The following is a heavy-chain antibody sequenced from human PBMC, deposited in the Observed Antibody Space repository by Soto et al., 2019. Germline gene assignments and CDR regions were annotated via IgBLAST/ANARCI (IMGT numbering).Heavy chain of an antibody. V-gene: IGHV1-69*13. CDR3: AIVGVTLGQQLRYNWFSP. J-gene: IGHJ5*02. CDR2: IIPIFGTA. Sequence: SVKVSCKASGGTFSSYAISWVRQAPGQGLERIGGIIPIFGTANYAQKFQGRVTITADESTSTAYVELSNMRSEDTAVYYCAIVGVTLGQQLRYNWFSPLGKGNLVTVPS. D-gene: IGHD6-13*01. CDR1: GGTFSSYA.